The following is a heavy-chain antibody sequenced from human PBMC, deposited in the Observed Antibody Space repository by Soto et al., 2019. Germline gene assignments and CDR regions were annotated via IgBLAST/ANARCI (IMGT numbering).Heavy chain of an antibody. Sequence: XTLSLTCSVSGXALSRGEYWSWVLQPPGKGLELIGSIYPSVSSYHNPYLATRLRLSIDTSKNQFTLNMTSVTAADKALYFCAREKVGTTFFDNWGQGIQVTVSS. J-gene: IGHJ4*02. CDR1: GXALSRGEY. D-gene: IGHD1-1*01. CDR3: AREKVGTTFFDN. CDR2: IYPSVSS. V-gene: IGHV4-38-2*02.